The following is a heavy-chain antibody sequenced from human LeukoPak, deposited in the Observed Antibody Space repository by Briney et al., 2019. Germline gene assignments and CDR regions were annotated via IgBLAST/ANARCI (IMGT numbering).Heavy chain of an antibody. D-gene: IGHD2-2*01. CDR3: ARGYCSSTSCYAPPNY. Sequence: SVKVSCKASGGTFSSYAISWVRQAPGQGLEWMGGIIPIFGTANYAQKFQGRATITADKSTSTAYMELSSLRSEDTAVYYCARGYCSSTSCYAPPNYWGQGTLVTVSS. V-gene: IGHV1-69*06. J-gene: IGHJ4*02. CDR2: IIPIFGTA. CDR1: GGTFSSYA.